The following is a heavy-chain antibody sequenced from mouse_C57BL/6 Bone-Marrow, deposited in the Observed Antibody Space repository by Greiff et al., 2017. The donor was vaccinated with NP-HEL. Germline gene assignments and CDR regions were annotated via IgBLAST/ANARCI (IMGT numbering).Heavy chain of an antibody. D-gene: IGHD4-1*01. CDR1: GYTFTSYW. J-gene: IGHJ1*03. CDR3: ATEANWDDSYFDV. Sequence: QVQLQQPGAELVRPGTSVKLSCKASGYTFTSYWMHWVKQRPGQGLEWIGVIDPSDSYTNYNQKFKGKATLTVDTSSSTAYMQLSSLTSEDSAVYYCATEANWDDSYFDVWGTGTTVTVSS. V-gene: IGHV1-59*01. CDR2: IDPSDSYT.